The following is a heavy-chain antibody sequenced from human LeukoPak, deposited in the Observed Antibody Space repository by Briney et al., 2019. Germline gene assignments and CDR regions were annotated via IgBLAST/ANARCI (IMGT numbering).Heavy chain of an antibody. CDR3: ARYFAVPDGGGFVY. D-gene: IGHD3-3*01. CDR2: INPITGDT. Sequence: ASVKVSCKASGYTFSGHYMHWVRQAPGQGLEWLGWINPITGDTKYAQKFQGSVTMTRDTSISTVYMELSGLTSDDTAIYYCARYFAVPDGGGFVYWGQGTLVTVSS. CDR1: GYTFSGHY. J-gene: IGHJ4*02. V-gene: IGHV1-2*02.